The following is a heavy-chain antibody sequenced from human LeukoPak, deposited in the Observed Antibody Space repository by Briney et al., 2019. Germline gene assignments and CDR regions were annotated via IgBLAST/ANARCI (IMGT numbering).Heavy chain of an antibody. Sequence: SETLSLTCTVSGGSISSGGYYWSWIRQHPGKGLEWIGYIYYSGSTYYNPSLKSRVAISVDTSKNQFSLKLSSVTAADTAVYSCARESASGDYKLGTSDAFDIWGQGTMVTVSS. D-gene: IGHD4-17*01. CDR1: GGSISSGGYY. CDR2: IYYSGST. J-gene: IGHJ3*02. CDR3: ARESASGDYKLGTSDAFDI. V-gene: IGHV4-31*03.